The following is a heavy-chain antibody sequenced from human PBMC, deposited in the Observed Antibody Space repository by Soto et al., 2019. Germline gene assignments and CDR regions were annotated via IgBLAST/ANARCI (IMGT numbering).Heavy chain of an antibody. CDR2: ISYDGSNK. J-gene: IGHJ5*02. CDR3: ARDKADIVVVPAAQGFDP. V-gene: IGHV3-30-3*01. CDR1: GFTFSSYA. Sequence: GGSLRLSCAASGFTFSSYAMHWVRQAPGKGLEWVAVISYDGSNKYYADSVKGRFTISRDNSKNTLYLQMNSLRAEDTAVYYCARDKADIVVVPAAQGFDPWGQGTLVTVSS. D-gene: IGHD2-2*01.